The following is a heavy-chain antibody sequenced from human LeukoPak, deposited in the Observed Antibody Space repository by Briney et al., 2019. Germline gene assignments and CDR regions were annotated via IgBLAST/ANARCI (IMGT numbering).Heavy chain of an antibody. V-gene: IGHV7-4-1*02. D-gene: IGHD6-6*01. CDR3: AGDSSSTYYYYYGMDV. CDR2: IDTKTGNP. CDR1: GYTFSSCA. J-gene: IGHJ6*02. Sequence: ASVKVSCKASGYTFSSCAINWVRQAPGQGLEYMGWIDTKTGNPTYAQGFTGRFVFSLDTSVSTAYLQISSLKAEDTAVYYCAGDSSSTYYYYYGMDVWGQGTTVTVSS.